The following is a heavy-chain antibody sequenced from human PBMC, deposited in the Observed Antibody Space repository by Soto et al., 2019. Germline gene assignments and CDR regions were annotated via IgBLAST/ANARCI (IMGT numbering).Heavy chain of an antibody. CDR3: ARLLGYYYGMDV. CDR2: INAGNGNT. CDR1: GYTYTSDA. Sequence: ASVNGSCKTSGYTYTSDAVHWVSQAPGQRLEWMGWINAGNGNTKYSQKFQGRVTITRDTSASTAYMELSSLRSEDTAVYYCARLLGYYYGMDVWGQGTTVTVSS. V-gene: IGHV1-3*01. D-gene: IGHD3-10*01. J-gene: IGHJ6*02.